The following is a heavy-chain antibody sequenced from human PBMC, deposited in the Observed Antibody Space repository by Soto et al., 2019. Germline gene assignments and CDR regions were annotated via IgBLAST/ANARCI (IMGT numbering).Heavy chain of an antibody. Sequence: SETLPLTCTVSGGSRRSIRYYWAWILQPPGNGLEWIGSIYYSGTTYYNPSRKSLVTISVATSENQFSLNLSSVPSADTAVFSSARGRWELELGYWGQGTLVTVSS. CDR1: GGSRRSIRYY. D-gene: IGHD1-26*01. J-gene: IGHJ4*02. CDR3: ARGRWELELGY. V-gene: IGHV4-39*01. CDR2: IYYSGTT.